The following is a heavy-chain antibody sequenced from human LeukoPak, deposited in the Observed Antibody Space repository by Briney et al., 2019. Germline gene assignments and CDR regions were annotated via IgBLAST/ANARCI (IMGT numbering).Heavy chain of an antibody. CDR2: ISGSGDST. CDR1: GFTFSSDA. CDR3: AKGNRKYCSSTSCYEDYHYYGMDV. V-gene: IGHV3-23*01. Sequence: PGGSLRLSCAASGFTFSSDAMSWVRQAPGKGLEWVSAISGSGDSTYYADSVKGRFTISRDNSKNTLYLQMNSLRAEDTAVYYCAKGNRKYCSSTSCYEDYHYYGMDVWGQGTTVTVSS. J-gene: IGHJ6*02. D-gene: IGHD2-2*01.